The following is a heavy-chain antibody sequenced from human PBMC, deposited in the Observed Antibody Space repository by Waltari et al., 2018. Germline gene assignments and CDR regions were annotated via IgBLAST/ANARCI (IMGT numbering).Heavy chain of an antibody. Sequence: QVQLQESGPGLVKPSQTLSLTCTVSGGSISSGSYYWSWIRQPAGKGLEWIGRIYTSGSTNYNPSLKSRVTISIDTSKNQFSLKLSSVTAADMAVYYCTRHSPSGWSYWGQGTLVTVSS. J-gene: IGHJ4*02. CDR3: TRHSPSGWSY. V-gene: IGHV4-61*02. CDR1: GGSISSGSYY. D-gene: IGHD6-19*01. CDR2: IYTSGST.